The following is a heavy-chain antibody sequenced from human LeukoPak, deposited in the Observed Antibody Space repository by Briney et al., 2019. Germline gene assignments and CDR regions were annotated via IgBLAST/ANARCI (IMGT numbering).Heavy chain of an antibody. CDR1: GYSISSGYY. CDR3: AGDIVGVHAY. D-gene: IGHD1-26*01. V-gene: IGHV4-38-2*01. J-gene: IGHJ4*02. CDR2: INHSGST. Sequence: PSETLSLTCAVSGYSISSGYYWGWIRQPPGKGLEWIGNINHSGSTYYNPSLKSRVTISVDTSKNQFSLNLSSVTAADTAVYYCAGDIVGVHAYWGQGTLVTVSS.